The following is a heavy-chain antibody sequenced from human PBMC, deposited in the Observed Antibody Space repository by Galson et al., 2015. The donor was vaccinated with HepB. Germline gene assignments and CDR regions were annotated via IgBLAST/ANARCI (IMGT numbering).Heavy chain of an antibody. J-gene: IGHJ4*02. D-gene: IGHD6-6*01. CDR3: ARDPYSSWYFDY. Sequence: SLRLSCAASGFTFSSYGMHWVRQAPGKGLEWEAVIWYDGSNKYYADSVKGRFTISRDNSKNTLYLQMNSLRAGDTAVYYCARDPYSSWYFDYWGQGTLVTVSS. CDR2: IWYDGSNK. CDR1: GFTFSSYG. V-gene: IGHV3-33*01.